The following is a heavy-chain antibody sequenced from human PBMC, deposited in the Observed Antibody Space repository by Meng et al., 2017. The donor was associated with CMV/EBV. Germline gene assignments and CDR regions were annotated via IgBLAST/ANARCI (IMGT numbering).Heavy chain of an antibody. CDR3: ARVTSRVAGAFDY. V-gene: IGHV4-30-4*08. Sequence: QVQLPESGPGLVKPSQTLSLHCTVSGGSISSGDYYWSWIRQPPGKGLEWIGYIYYSGSTYYNPSLKSRVTISVDTSKNQFSLKLSSVTAADTAVYYCARVTSRVAGAFDYWGQGTLVTVSS. D-gene: IGHD1-14*01. CDR1: GGSISSGDYY. J-gene: IGHJ4*02. CDR2: IYYSGST.